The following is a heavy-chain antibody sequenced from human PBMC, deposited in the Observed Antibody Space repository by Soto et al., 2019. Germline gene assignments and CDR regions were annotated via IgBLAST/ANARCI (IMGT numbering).Heavy chain of an antibody. CDR1: GYPVTAYY. V-gene: IGHV1-2*02. CDR3: ARGGGVGVAGSAAFDM. Sequence: QLHLVQSGAVVKKPGASVTVSCSASGYPVTAYYMHWVRQAPGRGLEWMGGINPATGAAKYTQTFQGRVTMARVASTRTVFMELRGLTSEDTAVFYFARGGGVGVAGSAAFDMWGQGTLVTVSS. CDR2: INPATGAA. D-gene: IGHD3-3*01. J-gene: IGHJ3*02.